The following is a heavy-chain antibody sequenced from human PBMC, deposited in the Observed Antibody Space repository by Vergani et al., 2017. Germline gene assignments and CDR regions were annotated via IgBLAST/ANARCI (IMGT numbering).Heavy chain of an antibody. D-gene: IGHD4-17*01. CDR2: IYTSGST. V-gene: IGHV4-61*02. CDR3: ARGRGATTCFDY. CDR1: GGSISSGSYY. Sequence: QVQLQESGPGLVKPSQTLSLTCTVSGGSISSGSYYWSWIRQPAGKGLEWIGRIYTSGSTNYNPSLKSRVTISVDTSKNQFSLKLSSVTAADTAVYYCARGRGATTCFDYWGQGTLVTVSS. J-gene: IGHJ4*02.